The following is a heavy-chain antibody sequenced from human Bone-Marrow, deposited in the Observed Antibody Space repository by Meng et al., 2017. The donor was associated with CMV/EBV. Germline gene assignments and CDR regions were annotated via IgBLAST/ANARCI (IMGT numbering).Heavy chain of an antibody. D-gene: IGHD3-3*01. CDR1: GFTFSSYW. J-gene: IGHJ4*02. Sequence: GESLKISCAASGFTFSSYWMSWVRQAPGKGLEWVANIKQDGSEKYYVDSVKGRFTISRDNAKNSLYLQMNSLRAEDTAVYYCAKAPQEWLLYGYFDYWGQGTLVTVSS. CDR2: IKQDGSEK. V-gene: IGHV3-7*01. CDR3: AKAPQEWLLYGYFDY.